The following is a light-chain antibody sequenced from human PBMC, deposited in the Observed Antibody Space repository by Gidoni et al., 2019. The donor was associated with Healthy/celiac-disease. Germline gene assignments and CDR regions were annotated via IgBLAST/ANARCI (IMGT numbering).Light chain of an antibody. Sequence: VLTQSPGPLSLSPGERATLSCRAIQSVSSSYLAWYQQKPGQAPRLLIYGASSRATGIPDRFSGSGSGTDFTLTISRLEPEDFAVYYCQQYGSSRFTFGPGTKVDIK. CDR3: QQYGSSRFT. CDR2: GAS. J-gene: IGKJ3*01. CDR1: QSVSSSY. V-gene: IGKV3-20*01.